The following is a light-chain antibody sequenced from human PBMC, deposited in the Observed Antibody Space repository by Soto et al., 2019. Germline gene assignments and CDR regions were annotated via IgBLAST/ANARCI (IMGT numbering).Light chain of an antibody. CDR3: SSYGGSNNVV. CDR1: SSDVGGYNY. V-gene: IGLV2-8*01. J-gene: IGLJ2*01. Sequence: QSALTQPPSVSGSPGQSVTISCTGTSSDVGGYNYVSWYQHHPGKAPKLMIYEVNKRPSGVPDRFTGSKSGNTASLTVSGLQAEDEADYYCSSYGGSNNVVFGGGTKVTVL. CDR2: EVN.